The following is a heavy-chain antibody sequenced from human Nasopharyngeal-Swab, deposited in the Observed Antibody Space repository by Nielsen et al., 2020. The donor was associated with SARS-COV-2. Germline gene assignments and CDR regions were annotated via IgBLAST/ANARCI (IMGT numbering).Heavy chain of an antibody. CDR1: GYSFTSYY. CDR2: INPSGGST. CDR3: ARVPRSSGSYFDY. D-gene: IGHD1-26*01. V-gene: IGHV1-46*01. J-gene: IGHJ4*02. Sequence: ASVKVSCKASGYSFTSYYMHWVRQAPGQGLEWMGIINPSGGSTSYAQKLQGRVTMTTDTSTSTAYMELRSLRSDDTAVYYCARVPRSSGSYFDYWGQGTLVTVSS.